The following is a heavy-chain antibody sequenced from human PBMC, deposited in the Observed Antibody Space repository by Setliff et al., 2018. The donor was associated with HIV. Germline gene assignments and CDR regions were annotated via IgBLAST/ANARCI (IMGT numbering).Heavy chain of an antibody. CDR2: INTDSGNP. V-gene: IGHV7-4-1*02. CDR1: GYTFTDYG. J-gene: IGHJ4*02. Sequence: ASVKVSCKASGYTFTDYGINWVRQAPGQGLEWMGWINTDSGNPTYARGFAGRFVFSFDTSVSTAYLQITSLKAEDTAVYFCARDDYAITYLDYWCPGTLVTVSS. CDR3: ARDDYAITYLDY. D-gene: IGHD4-17*01.